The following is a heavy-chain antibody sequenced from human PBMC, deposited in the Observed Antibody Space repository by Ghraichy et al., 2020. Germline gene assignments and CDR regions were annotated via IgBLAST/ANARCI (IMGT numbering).Heavy chain of an antibody. CDR2: IVVGSGNT. D-gene: IGHD3-3*01. CDR1: GFTFTSSA. J-gene: IGHJ4*02. V-gene: IGHV1-58*01. CDR3: AAGRYDFWSGPIGVDY. Sequence: SVKVSCKASGFTFTSSAVQWVRQARGQRLEWIGWIVVGSGNTNYAQKFQERVTITRDMSTSTAYMELSSPRSEDTAVYYCAAGRYDFWSGPIGVDYWGQGTLVTVSS.